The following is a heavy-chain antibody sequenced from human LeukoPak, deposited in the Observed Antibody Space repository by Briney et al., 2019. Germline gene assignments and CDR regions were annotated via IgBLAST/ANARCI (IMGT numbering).Heavy chain of an antibody. V-gene: IGHV1-2*04. D-gene: IGHD5-18*01. Sequence: ASVKVSCKASGYTFTGYYMHWVRQAPGQGLEWMGWINPNSGGTNYVQKFQGWVTMTRDTSISTAYMELSRLRSDDTAVYYCARGNVDTAMVTPYAYYYYYYGMDVWGQGTTVTVSS. J-gene: IGHJ6*02. CDR1: GYTFTGYY. CDR3: ARGNVDTAMVTPYAYYYYYYGMDV. CDR2: INPNSGGT.